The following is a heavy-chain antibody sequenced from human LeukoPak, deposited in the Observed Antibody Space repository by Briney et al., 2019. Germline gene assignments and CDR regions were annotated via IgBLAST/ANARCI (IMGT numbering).Heavy chain of an antibody. CDR1: GGSISSYY. CDR3: ARHGPIAAYNWFDP. D-gene: IGHD6-13*01. Sequence: NPSETLSLTCTVSGGSISSYYWSWIRQPPGKGLEWIGYIYYSGSTNYNPSLKSRVTISVDTSKNQFSLKLSSVTAADTAVYYCARHGPIAAYNWFDPWGQGTLVTVSS. J-gene: IGHJ5*02. CDR2: IYYSGST. V-gene: IGHV4-59*08.